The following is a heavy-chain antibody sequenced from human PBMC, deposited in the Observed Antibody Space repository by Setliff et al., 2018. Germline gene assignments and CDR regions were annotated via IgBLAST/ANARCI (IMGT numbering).Heavy chain of an antibody. CDR3: ARTGTYRYFDY. D-gene: IGHD1-1*01. V-gene: IGHV4-39*01. J-gene: IGHJ4*02. Sequence: PSETLSLTCSVSGGSISSGGFYWGWIRQPPGKGLEWIGRIYYRGDTYYNASLKGRLTISVDTAQNQFSLRLTSVTAADTAVYYCARTGTYRYFDYWGQGALVTVSS. CDR2: IYYRGDT. CDR1: GGSISSGGFY.